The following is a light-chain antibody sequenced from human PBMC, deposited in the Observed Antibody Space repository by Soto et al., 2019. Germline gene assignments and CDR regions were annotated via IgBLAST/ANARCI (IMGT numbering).Light chain of an antibody. Sequence: QSALTQPASVSGSPGQSITISCTGTSSDVGGSKYVSWYQHHPGKAPKVMIFEVSYRPAGVSNRFSGSMSGNTASLTISGLQAEDEADYYCCSYTSANTLLFGGGTKLTVL. CDR3: CSYTSANTLL. CDR2: EVS. J-gene: IGLJ2*01. CDR1: SSDVGGSKY. V-gene: IGLV2-14*01.